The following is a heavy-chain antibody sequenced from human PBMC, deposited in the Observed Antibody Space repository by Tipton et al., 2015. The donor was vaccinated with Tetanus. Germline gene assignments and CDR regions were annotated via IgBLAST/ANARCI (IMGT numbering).Heavy chain of an antibody. V-gene: IGHV4-31*03. CDR3: ARDQARGARGWNYFDY. CDR2: IYYSGST. CDR1: GGSISSGGYY. D-gene: IGHD1-26*01. Sequence: LSLTCTVSGGSISSGGYYWSWIRQHPGKGLEWIGDIYYSGSTYYNPSLKSRVTLSVDTSKNQFSLKLSSVTAADTAVYYCARDQARGARGWNYFDYWGQGTLVTVSS. J-gene: IGHJ4*02.